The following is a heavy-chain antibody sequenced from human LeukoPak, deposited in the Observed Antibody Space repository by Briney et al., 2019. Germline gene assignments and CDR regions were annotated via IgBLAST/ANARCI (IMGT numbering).Heavy chain of an antibody. CDR2: IIPIFGTA. CDR1: GGTFSSYA. CDR3: ARDKELYSSSWYYFDY. D-gene: IGHD6-13*01. Sequence: ASVKVSCKASGGTFSSYAISWVRQAPGQGLEWMGRIIPIFGTANYAQKFQGRVTITTGESTSTAYMELSSLRSEDTAVYYCARDKELYSSSWYYFDYWGQGTLVTVSS. V-gene: IGHV1-69*05. J-gene: IGHJ4*02.